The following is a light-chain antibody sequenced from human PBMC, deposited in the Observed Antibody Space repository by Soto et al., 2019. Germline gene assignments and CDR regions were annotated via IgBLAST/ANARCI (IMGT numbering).Light chain of an antibody. Sequence: QSVLTQPPSVSGAPGQRVTISCTGSSSNIGAGYDVHWYQQLPGRAPKLLIYGHTNRPSGVPDRFSGSKSVTSASLAITGLQAEDEADYYCLSFDSSLSVVFGGGTKLTVL. CDR3: LSFDSSLSVV. V-gene: IGLV1-40*01. CDR2: GHT. J-gene: IGLJ2*01. CDR1: SSNIGAGYD.